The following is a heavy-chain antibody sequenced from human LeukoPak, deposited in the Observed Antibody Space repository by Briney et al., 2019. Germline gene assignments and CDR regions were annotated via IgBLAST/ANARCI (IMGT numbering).Heavy chain of an antibody. CDR2: INPSGGST. V-gene: IGHV1-46*01. CDR3: ARDTVVVVAATPDGLDY. D-gene: IGHD2-15*01. Sequence: ASVKVSCKASGYTFTSYYMHWVRQAPGQGLEWMGIINPSGGSTSYAQKFQGGVTMTRDTSTSTVYMELSSLRSEDTAVYYCARDTVVVVAATPDGLDYWGQGTLVTVSS. CDR1: GYTFTSYY. J-gene: IGHJ4*02.